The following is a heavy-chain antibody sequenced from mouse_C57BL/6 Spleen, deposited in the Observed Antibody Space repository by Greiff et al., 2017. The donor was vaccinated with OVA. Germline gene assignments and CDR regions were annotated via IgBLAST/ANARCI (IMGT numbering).Heavy chain of an antibody. J-gene: IGHJ3*01. D-gene: IGHD2-3*01. CDR3: ARSGWFAGFAY. CDR2: IHPNSGST. Sequence: QVQLQQPGAELVKPGASVKLSCKASGYTFTSYWMHWVKQRPGQGLEWIGLIHPNSGSTYYNEKFKSKVTLTVDKAYSTAYMQLSSLTSEDTAVYYCARSGWFAGFAYWGQGTLVTVSA. CDR1: GYTFTSYW. V-gene: IGHV1-64*01.